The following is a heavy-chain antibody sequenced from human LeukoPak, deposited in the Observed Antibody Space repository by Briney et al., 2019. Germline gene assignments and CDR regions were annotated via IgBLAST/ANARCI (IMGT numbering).Heavy chain of an antibody. CDR2: IYYSGST. CDR3: ARAGDSSSYFYY. Sequence: SETLSLTCTVSGGSISSGGYYWSWIRQHPGKGLEWIGYIYYSGSTYYNPSLKSRVTISVDTSKNQFSLKLSSVTAADTAVYYCARAGDSSSYFYYWGQGTLVTVSS. V-gene: IGHV4-31*03. CDR1: GGSISSGGYY. D-gene: IGHD6-6*01. J-gene: IGHJ4*02.